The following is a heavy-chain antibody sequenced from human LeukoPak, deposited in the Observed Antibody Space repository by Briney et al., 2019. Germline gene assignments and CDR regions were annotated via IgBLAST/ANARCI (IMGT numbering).Heavy chain of an antibody. J-gene: IGHJ2*01. CDR2: IYASGST. V-gene: IGHV4-4*07. CDR3: ARGYSSGYWYFDL. D-gene: IGHD5-18*01. Sequence: SETLSLTCTVSGGSISSYYWSWTRQPAGKGLEWIGRIYASGSTNHNPSLKSRVTISIDTSKNQFSLKLSSVTAADTAVYYCARGYSSGYWYFDLWGRGTLVTVSS. CDR1: GGSISSYY.